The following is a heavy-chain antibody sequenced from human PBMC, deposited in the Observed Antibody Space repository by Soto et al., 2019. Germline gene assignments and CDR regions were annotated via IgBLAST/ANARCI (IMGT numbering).Heavy chain of an antibody. D-gene: IGHD5-18*01. CDR3: AKGEEEDTAMEYDAFDI. CDR2: ISWNSGSI. V-gene: IGHV3-9*01. J-gene: IGHJ3*02. CDR1: GFTFDDYA. Sequence: EVQLVESGGGLVQPGRSLRLSCAASGFTFDDYAMHWVRQAPGKGLEWVSGISWNSGSIGYADSVKGRFTISRDNAKNSLYLQMNSLRAEDTALYYCAKGEEEDTAMEYDAFDIWGQGTMVTVSS.